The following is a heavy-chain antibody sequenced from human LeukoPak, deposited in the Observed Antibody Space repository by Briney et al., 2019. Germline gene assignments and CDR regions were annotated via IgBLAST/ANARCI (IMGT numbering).Heavy chain of an antibody. D-gene: IGHD1-7*01. V-gene: IGHV4-4*02. J-gene: IGHJ5*02. Sequence: PSGTLSLTCAVSGGSISSSNWWNWVRQPPGKGLEWIGEIYHSGSTNYNPSLKSRVTISVDKSKNQFSLKLSSVTAADTAVYYCARAPHNWNYMAWFDPWGQGTLVTVSS. CDR1: GGSISSSNW. CDR2: IYHSGST. CDR3: ARAPHNWNYMAWFDP.